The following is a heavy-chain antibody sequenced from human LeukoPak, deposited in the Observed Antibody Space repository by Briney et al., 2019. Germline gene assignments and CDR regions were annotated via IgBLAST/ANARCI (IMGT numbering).Heavy chain of an antibody. CDR2: IIPMSGTT. J-gene: IGHJ6*02. CDR1: GGTFSNYA. Sequence: SVKVSCEASGGTFSNYAISWVRQAPGQGLEWMGGIIPMSGTTNYAQKFQGRVTITADESTNTAYMALSSLRSEDTALYYCAREQWLVPHRYYYYGMDVWGQGTTDTVSS. D-gene: IGHD6-19*01. CDR3: AREQWLVPHRYYYYGMDV. V-gene: IGHV1-69*01.